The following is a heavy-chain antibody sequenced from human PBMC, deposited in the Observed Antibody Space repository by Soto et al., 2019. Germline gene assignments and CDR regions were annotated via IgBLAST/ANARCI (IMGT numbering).Heavy chain of an antibody. CDR1: GFTFSSYG. V-gene: IGHV3-30*18. Sequence: GGSLRLSCAASGFTFSSYGMHWVRQAPGKGLEWVAVISYDGSNKYYADSVKGRFTISRDNSKNTLYLQMNSLRAEDTAVYYCAKDIGTATTVTTFYYWGQGTLVTVSS. D-gene: IGHD4-17*01. CDR3: AKDIGTATTVTTFYY. CDR2: ISYDGSNK. J-gene: IGHJ4*02.